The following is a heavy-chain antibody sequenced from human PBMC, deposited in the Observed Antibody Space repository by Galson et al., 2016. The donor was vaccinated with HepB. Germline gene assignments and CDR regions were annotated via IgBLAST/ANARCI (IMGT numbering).Heavy chain of an antibody. D-gene: IGHD6-13*01. V-gene: IGHV1-8*01. CDR3: ATQTTAATDGAFDI. J-gene: IGHJ3*02. Sequence: SVKVSCKASGYTFTSYDINWVRQATGQGLEWVASMNPKSFKTTYAQKFQGRVTMTRNTSKSTAYMELRSLRPADTAVYYCATQTTAATDGAFDIWGQGTMVTVSS. CDR2: MNPKSFKT. CDR1: GYTFTSYD.